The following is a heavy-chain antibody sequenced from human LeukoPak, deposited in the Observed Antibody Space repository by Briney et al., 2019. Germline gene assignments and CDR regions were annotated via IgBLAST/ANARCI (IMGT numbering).Heavy chain of an antibody. Sequence: GGSLRLSCVASEFTFSSYWMHWVRQVPGKGLVWVSRISSDGSSTNYADSVKGRFTISRDNAKNTLYLQMNSLRAEDTAVYYCTTTMSSEPYYWGQGTLVTVSS. CDR3: TTTMSSEPYY. V-gene: IGHV3-74*01. J-gene: IGHJ4*02. CDR2: ISSDGSST. CDR1: EFTFSSYW. D-gene: IGHD3-22*01.